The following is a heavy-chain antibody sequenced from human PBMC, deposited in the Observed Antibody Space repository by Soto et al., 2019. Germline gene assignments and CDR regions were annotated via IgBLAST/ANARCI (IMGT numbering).Heavy chain of an antibody. CDR3: ARITRCSRTSCYTQMDV. CDR1: GYSFTSYW. CDR2: IYPGDSDT. D-gene: IGHD2-2*02. V-gene: IGHV5-51*01. J-gene: IGHJ6*02. Sequence: GESLKISCKGSGYSFTSYWIGWVRQMPGKGLEWMGIIYPGDSDTRYSPSFQGQVTISADKSISTAYLQWSSLKASDTAMYYCARITRCSRTSCYTQMDVWGQGTTVTVSS.